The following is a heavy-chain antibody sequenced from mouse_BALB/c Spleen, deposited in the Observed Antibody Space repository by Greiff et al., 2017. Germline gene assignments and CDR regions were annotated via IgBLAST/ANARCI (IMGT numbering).Heavy chain of an antibody. Sequence: QVQLKESGAELVRPGSSVKISCKASGYAFSSYWMNWVKQRPGQGLEWIGQIYPGDGDTNYNGKFKGKATLTADKSSSTAYMQLSSLTSEDSAVYFCAREGFSWFAYWGQGTLVTVSA. CDR1: GYAFSSYW. J-gene: IGHJ3*01. CDR3: AREGFSWFAY. V-gene: IGHV1-80*01. CDR2: IYPGDGDT.